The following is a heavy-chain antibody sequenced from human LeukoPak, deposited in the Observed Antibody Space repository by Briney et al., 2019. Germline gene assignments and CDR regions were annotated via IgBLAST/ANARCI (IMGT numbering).Heavy chain of an antibody. J-gene: IGHJ4*02. V-gene: IGHV3-7*01. CDR3: ARDIPLYCSGGSCYSAY. Sequence: GGSLRLSCAASGFTFSSYWMSWVRQAPGKGLEWVADIKQDGSEKYYVDSVKGRFTISRDNAKNSLYLQMNSLRAEDTAVYYCARDIPLYCSGGSCYSAYWGQGTLVTVSS. D-gene: IGHD2-15*01. CDR2: IKQDGSEK. CDR1: GFTFSSYW.